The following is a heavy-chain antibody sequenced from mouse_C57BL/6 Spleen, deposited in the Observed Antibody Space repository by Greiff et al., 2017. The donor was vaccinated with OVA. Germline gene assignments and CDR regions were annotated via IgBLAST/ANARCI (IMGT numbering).Heavy chain of an antibody. J-gene: IGHJ1*03. Sequence: EVKLVESEGGLVQPGSSMKLSCTASGFTFSDYYIAWVRQVPEKGLEWVANINYDGSSTYYLDSLKSRFIVSRDNAKNILYLQMSSLKSEDTATYYCARVHYGSSYVSYWYFDVWGTGTTVTVSS. CDR1: GFTFSDYY. CDR2: INYDGSST. CDR3: ARVHYGSSYVSYWYFDV. V-gene: IGHV5-16*01. D-gene: IGHD1-1*01.